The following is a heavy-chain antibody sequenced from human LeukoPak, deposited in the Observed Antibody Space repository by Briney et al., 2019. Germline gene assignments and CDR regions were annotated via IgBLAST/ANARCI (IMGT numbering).Heavy chain of an antibody. V-gene: IGHV4-30-2*01. D-gene: IGHD3-22*01. CDR3: ARAYYYDSSGYQYNWFDP. CDR1: GGSISSGGYS. Sequence: SETLSLTCAVSGGSISSGGYSWSCIRQPPGKGLEWIGYIYHSGSTYYNPSLKSRVTISVDRSKNQFSLKLSSVTAADTAVYYCARAYYYDSSGYQYNWFDPWGQGTLVTVSS. CDR2: IYHSGST. J-gene: IGHJ5*02.